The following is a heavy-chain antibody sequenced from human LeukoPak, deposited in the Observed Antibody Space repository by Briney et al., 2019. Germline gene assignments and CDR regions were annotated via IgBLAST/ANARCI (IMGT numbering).Heavy chain of an antibody. CDR3: TRQMPAIRYFDF. J-gene: IGHJ4*02. V-gene: IGHV3-74*01. Sequence: GGSLRLSCAASGFTFSSYWMHWVRQSPGQGLVWVSLINTDGSSATYADSVKGRFTISKDNARNTLYLQMNSLRAEDTAVYYCTRQMPAIRYFDFWGQGTLVTVSS. D-gene: IGHD5-24*01. CDR1: GFTFSSYW. CDR2: INTDGSSA.